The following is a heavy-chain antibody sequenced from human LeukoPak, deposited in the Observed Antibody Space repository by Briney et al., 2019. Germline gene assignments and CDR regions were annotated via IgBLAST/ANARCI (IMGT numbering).Heavy chain of an antibody. CDR1: GGSISSSSYY. V-gene: IGHV4-61*01. Sequence: PSETLSLTCTVSGGSISSSSYYWSWIRQPPEKGLEWIGYVHYSGSTNYNPSHKSRVIISVDSSKNQFSLKLSSVTAADTAVYYCATYYSDSSAYVHYLDSWGQGTLVTVSS. CDR2: VHYSGST. D-gene: IGHD3-22*01. J-gene: IGHJ4*02. CDR3: ATYYSDSSAYVHYLDS.